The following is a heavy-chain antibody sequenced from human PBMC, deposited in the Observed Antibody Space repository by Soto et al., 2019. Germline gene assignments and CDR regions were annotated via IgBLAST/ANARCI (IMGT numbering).Heavy chain of an antibody. V-gene: IGHV3-30*18. J-gene: IGHJ5*02. D-gene: IGHD3-10*01. CDR2: ISYDGSNK. CDR3: AKDRGNLLFDP. CDR1: GFTFSSYG. Sequence: QVQLVESGGGVVQPGGSLRLSCAASGFTFSSYGMHWVRQAPGKGLEWVAVISYDGSNKYYADSVKGRFTISRDNSKNTLYLQMNSLRAEDTAVYYCAKDRGNLLFDPWGQGTLVTVSS.